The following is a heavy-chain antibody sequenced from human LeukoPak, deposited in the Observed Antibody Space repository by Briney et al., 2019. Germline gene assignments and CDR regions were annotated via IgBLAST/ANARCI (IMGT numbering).Heavy chain of an antibody. D-gene: IGHD5-12*01. CDR2: INAGNGNT. V-gene: IGHV1-3*01. Sequence: ASVKVPCKASGYTFTSYAMHWVRQAPGQRLEWMGWINAGNGNTKYSQKFQGRVTITRDTSASTAYMELSSLRSEDMAVCYCARESGYSGYDSWYFDLWGRGTLVTVSS. CDR1: GYTFTSYA. CDR3: ARESGYSGYDSWYFDL. J-gene: IGHJ2*01.